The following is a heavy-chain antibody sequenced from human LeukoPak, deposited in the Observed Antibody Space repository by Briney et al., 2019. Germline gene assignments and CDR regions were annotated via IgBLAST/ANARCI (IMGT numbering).Heavy chain of an antibody. V-gene: IGHV3-33*01. D-gene: IGHD6-13*01. J-gene: IGHJ4*02. CDR1: GFTFSNYG. Sequence: GRSLRLSCAASGFTFSNYGMHWVRQAPGKGLEWVAVIWYDGSDKCYVDSVKGRFTISRDNSKNTLYLQMNSLRAEDTAVYYCARDYGIAAAGTGLDYWGQGTLVTVSS. CDR2: IWYDGSDK. CDR3: ARDYGIAAAGTGLDY.